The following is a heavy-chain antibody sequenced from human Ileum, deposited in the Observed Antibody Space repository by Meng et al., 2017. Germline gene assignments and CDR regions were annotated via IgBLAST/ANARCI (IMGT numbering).Heavy chain of an antibody. D-gene: IGHD4-23*01. Sequence: QVQLVQSGAAVKKHGASVKVSCKASGYIFTRYGIGWVRQAPGQGLEWMGWISAYSGNTKYAQKLQGRVTMTTDTSTSTAYMELRNLRSDDTAVYYCARDTVGTTLGDYWGQGTLVTVSS. J-gene: IGHJ4*02. CDR2: ISAYSGNT. CDR1: GYIFTRYG. CDR3: ARDTVGTTLGDY. V-gene: IGHV1-18*01.